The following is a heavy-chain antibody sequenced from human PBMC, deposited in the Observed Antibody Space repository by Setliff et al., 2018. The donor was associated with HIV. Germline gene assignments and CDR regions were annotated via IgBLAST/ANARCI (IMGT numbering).Heavy chain of an antibody. V-gene: IGHV3-30*18. D-gene: IGHD6-19*01. CDR1: GFAFSDFY. J-gene: IGHJ4*02. CDR2: ISYDGSYK. CDR3: VKGRSGAVAGHFDY. Sequence: GGSLRLSCAASGFAFSDFYMSWIRQAPGKGLEWVAIISYDGSYKFYADSVRGRFTISRDNSKNTLYLQMNSLRGEDTAVYYCVKGRSGAVAGHFDYWGQGTPVTVSS.